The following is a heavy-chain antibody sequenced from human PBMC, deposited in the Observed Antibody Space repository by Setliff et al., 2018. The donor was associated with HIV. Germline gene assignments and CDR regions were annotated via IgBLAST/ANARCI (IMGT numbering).Heavy chain of an antibody. Sequence: PGGSLRLSCAASGFAFSTYAMSWVRQAPGKGLEWVANIKQDGSDMHYIESVKGRFTIFRDNAKNSVFLQMNSLRAEDTGVYYCATQTGFYNSHWYDYWGQGTMVTVSS. D-gene: IGHD6-13*01. CDR1: GFAFSTYA. CDR3: ATQTGFYNSHWYDY. CDR2: IKQDGSDM. J-gene: IGHJ4*02. V-gene: IGHV3-7*01.